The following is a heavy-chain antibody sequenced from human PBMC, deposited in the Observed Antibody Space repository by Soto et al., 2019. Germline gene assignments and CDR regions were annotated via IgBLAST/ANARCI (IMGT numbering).Heavy chain of an antibody. CDR2: IIPIFGTA. V-gene: IGHV1-69*01. D-gene: IGHD3-16*02. Sequence: QVQLVQSGAEVKKPGSSVKVSCKASGGTFSSYAISWVRQAPGQGLEWMGGIIPIFGTANYAQKFQGRVTITADDCTSTAYMELSSLRSEDTAVYYCARGKDYVWGSYRDPYYYYGMDVWGQGTTVTVSS. J-gene: IGHJ6*02. CDR1: GGTFSSYA. CDR3: ARGKDYVWGSYRDPYYYYGMDV.